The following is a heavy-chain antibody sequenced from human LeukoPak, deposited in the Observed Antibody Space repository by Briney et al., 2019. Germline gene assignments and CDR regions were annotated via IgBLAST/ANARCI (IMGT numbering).Heavy chain of an antibody. V-gene: IGHV3-74*01. CDR1: GFTFSNYW. D-gene: IGHD2-15*01. Sequence: GGSLRLSCAASGFTFSNYWMLWVRQVPGKGLLWVSRIDSDGSGTVYAASVKGRFTISRDNAKNMLYLQMNSLRAEDTAVYYCARGPVGLSALDSWGQGTLVTVSS. CDR2: IDSDGSGT. CDR3: ARGPVGLSALDS. J-gene: IGHJ4*02.